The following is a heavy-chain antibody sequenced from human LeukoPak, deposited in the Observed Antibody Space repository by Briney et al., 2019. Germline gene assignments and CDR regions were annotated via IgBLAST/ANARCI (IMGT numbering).Heavy chain of an antibody. V-gene: IGHV3-11*04. CDR3: ASSIAVAGRIY. D-gene: IGHD6-19*01. Sequence: GGSLRLSCAASGFTFSDYYMSWIRQAPGKGLEWVSYISSSGSTIYYADSVKGRFTISRDNAKNSLYLRMNSLRAEDTAVYYCASSIAVAGRIYWGQGTLVTVSS. CDR2: ISSSGSTI. J-gene: IGHJ4*02. CDR1: GFTFSDYY.